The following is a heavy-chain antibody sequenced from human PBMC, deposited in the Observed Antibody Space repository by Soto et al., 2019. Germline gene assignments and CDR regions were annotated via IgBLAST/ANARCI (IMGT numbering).Heavy chain of an antibody. J-gene: IGHJ4*02. Sequence: VGSLRLSCAASGFKFSNYAMSWVRQAPGKGLEWVSLISATGGGTYYADSVKGRFTISRGNSHNTLYLQVHSLTAEDTAVYYCAKDRRAGGNSAFYFDFWGQGAQVTVSS. CDR2: ISATGGGT. CDR1: GFKFSNYA. CDR3: AKDRRAGGNSAFYFDF. V-gene: IGHV3-23*01. D-gene: IGHD3-16*01.